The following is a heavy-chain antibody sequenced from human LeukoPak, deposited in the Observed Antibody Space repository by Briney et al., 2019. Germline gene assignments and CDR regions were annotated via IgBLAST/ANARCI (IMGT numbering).Heavy chain of an antibody. Sequence: SVKVSCKASGYTFTSYAISWVRQAPGQGLEWMGGIIPIFGTANYAQKFQGRVTITADESTSTAYMELSSLRSEDTAVYYCARSNYDILTGLDYWGQGTLVTVSS. J-gene: IGHJ4*02. CDR2: IIPIFGTA. V-gene: IGHV1-69*13. CDR1: GYTFTSYA. D-gene: IGHD3-9*01. CDR3: ARSNYDILTGLDY.